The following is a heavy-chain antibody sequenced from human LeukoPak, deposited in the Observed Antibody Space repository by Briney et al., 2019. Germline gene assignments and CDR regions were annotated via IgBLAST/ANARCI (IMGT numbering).Heavy chain of an antibody. J-gene: IGHJ6*03. CDR2: ISGSGGST. CDR1: GFTFSSYA. Sequence: GGSLRLSCAASGFTFSSYAMSWVRQAPGKGLEWVSAISGSGGSTYYADSVKGRFTISRDNSKNTLYLQMNSLRAEDTAVYYCAKGASTAYSYYYYMDVWGRGTTVTVSS. V-gene: IGHV3-23*01. CDR3: AKGASTAYSYYYYMDV.